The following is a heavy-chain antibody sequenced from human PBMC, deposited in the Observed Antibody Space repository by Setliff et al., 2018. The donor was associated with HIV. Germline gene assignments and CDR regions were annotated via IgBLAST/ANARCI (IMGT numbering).Heavy chain of an antibody. J-gene: IGHJ4*02. CDR2: IAYSGTTMYT. V-gene: IGHV4-39*07. Sequence: KTSETLSLTCTVSGGSFIGSSFQSTWIRQTPGKGLEWIADIAYSGTTMYTNYNPSLESRVIVSEDTSRDQFFLKLTSVTADATAIYYCARGPPFAYWGQGLLVTVSS. CDR3: ARGPPFAY. CDR1: GGSFIGSSFQ.